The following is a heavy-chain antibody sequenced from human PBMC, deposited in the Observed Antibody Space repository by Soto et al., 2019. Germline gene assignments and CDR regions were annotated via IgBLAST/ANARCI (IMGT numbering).Heavy chain of an antibody. Sequence: GESLKISCKGSGYSFTSYWIGWVRQMPGKGLEWMGIIYPGDSDTRYSPSFQGQVTISADKSISTAYLQWSSLKASDTAMYYCARLEDYDILTGSNFAYWGQGTLVTVSS. D-gene: IGHD3-9*01. CDR1: GYSFTSYW. CDR2: IYPGDSDT. V-gene: IGHV5-51*01. J-gene: IGHJ4*02. CDR3: ARLEDYDILTGSNFAY.